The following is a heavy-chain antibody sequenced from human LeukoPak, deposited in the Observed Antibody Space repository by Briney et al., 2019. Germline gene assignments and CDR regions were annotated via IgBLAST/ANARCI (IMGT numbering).Heavy chain of an antibody. CDR2: FDPEDGET. CDR3: ATGAAGSDAFDI. CDR1: GYTLTELS. V-gene: IGHV1-24*01. D-gene: IGHD6-13*01. Sequence: ASVKVSCKVSGYTLTELSMHWVRQAPGKGLEWMGGFDPEDGETIYAQKFQGRVTMTEDTSTDTAYLELSSLRSEDTAVYYCATGAAGSDAFDIWGQGTMVTVSS. J-gene: IGHJ3*02.